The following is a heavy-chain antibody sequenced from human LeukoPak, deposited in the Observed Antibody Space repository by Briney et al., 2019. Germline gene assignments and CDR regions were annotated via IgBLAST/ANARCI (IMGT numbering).Heavy chain of an antibody. CDR3: AKDSAFYYIDV. V-gene: IGHV3-30*02. D-gene: IGHD3-10*01. CDR1: GFTFNNYG. Sequence: GSLRLSCAASGFTFNNYGMHWVRQAPGKGLEWVAFIRYNGNNQYYADSVKGRFTISRDNSKDTLYLQMNSLKGDDTAVYYCAKDSAFYYIDVWGKGTTVIISS. CDR2: IRYNGNNQ. J-gene: IGHJ6*03.